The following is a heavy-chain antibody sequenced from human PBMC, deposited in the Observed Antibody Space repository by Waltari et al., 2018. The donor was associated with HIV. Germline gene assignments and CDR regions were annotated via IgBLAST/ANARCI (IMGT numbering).Heavy chain of an antibody. Sequence: QVQLVQSGAEVKMPGASVRVSCKASGYSFIAYYVHWVRQAPGQGLQWRGRINPKIGVTNYPQKFQGRVSMTRDTSISTAYLEVTTLRSDDTAVYYCARGFFQNDLRGLFDLWGRGTLVTVSS. D-gene: IGHD3-16*01. CDR2: INPKIGVT. J-gene: IGHJ2*01. V-gene: IGHV1-2*06. CDR1: GYSFIAYY. CDR3: ARGFFQNDLRGLFDL.